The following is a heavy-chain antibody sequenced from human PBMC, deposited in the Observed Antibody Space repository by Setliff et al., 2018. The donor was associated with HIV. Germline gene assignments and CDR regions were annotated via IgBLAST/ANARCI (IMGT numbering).Heavy chain of an antibody. D-gene: IGHD3-10*01. Sequence: GASVKVSCKASGYTFTTYGITWVRQAPGQGLEWMGWISAYNDNTNYAQKLQGRVTMTADESTSTTYMDLNNLRSEDTAVYYCARGPPYFGSGSRPVAFDIWGQGTMVTVSS. CDR2: ISAYNDNT. CDR1: GYTFTTYG. J-gene: IGHJ3*02. V-gene: IGHV1-18*01. CDR3: ARGPPYFGSGSRPVAFDI.